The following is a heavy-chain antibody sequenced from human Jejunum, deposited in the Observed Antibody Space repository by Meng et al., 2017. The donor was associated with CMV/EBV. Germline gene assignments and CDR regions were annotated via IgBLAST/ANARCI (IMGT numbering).Heavy chain of an antibody. CDR3: ARGRCTRTTCYKGTFDY. CDR2: MPPTASS. Sequence: WWSWVPQPPERGRGWLGDMPPTASSHYNPSLRGRVTMSIDKSNNQFSLRLTSVTAADTAVYYCARGRCTRTTCYKGTFDYWGQGALVTVSS. J-gene: IGHJ4*02. D-gene: IGHD2-2*01. V-gene: IGHV4-4*02. CDR1: W.